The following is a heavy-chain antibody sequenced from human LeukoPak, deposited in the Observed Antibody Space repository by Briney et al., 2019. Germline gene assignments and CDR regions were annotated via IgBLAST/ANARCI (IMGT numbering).Heavy chain of an antibody. CDR1: GGSISSGGYS. D-gene: IGHD6-13*01. Sequence: NPSQTLSLTCAVSGGSISSGGYSWSWIRQPPGKGLEWIGYIYHSGSTYYNPSLKSRVTISVDTSKNQFSLKLSSVTAADTAVYYCARGRFGNLAAAGRAIYFDYWGQGTLVTVSS. V-gene: IGHV4-30-2*01. CDR2: IYHSGST. J-gene: IGHJ4*02. CDR3: ARGRFGNLAAAGRAIYFDY.